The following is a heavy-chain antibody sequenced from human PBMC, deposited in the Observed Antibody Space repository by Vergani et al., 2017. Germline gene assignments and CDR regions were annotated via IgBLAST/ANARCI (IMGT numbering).Heavy chain of an antibody. D-gene: IGHD3-16*01. J-gene: IGHJ2*01. CDR3: ASGKYYSDSTSHFRGRYFDV. V-gene: IGHV4-39*01. CDR2: ISNSGNG. Sequence: QMQLQESGPGLVKASETLSLTCTVSGDSIISRSYYWGWIRQPPGKGLEWIGSISNSGNGNSSSSLKSRGTISADTSKNQFSLRLTSVTAADTAVYYCASGKYYSDSTSHFRGRYFDVWGRGTLVTVPS. CDR1: GDSIISRSYY.